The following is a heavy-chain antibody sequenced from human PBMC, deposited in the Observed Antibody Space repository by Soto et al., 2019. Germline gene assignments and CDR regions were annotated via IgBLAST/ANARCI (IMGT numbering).Heavy chain of an antibody. J-gene: IGHJ5*02. Sequence: GASVKVSCTASGYTFTSYGISWVRQAPGQGLEWMGWISAYNGNTNYAQKLQGRVTMTTDTSTSTAYMELRSLRSDDTAVYYCARHRLPLEWLDYNWFDPWGQGTLVTVSS. V-gene: IGHV1-18*01. D-gene: IGHD3-3*01. CDR3: ARHRLPLEWLDYNWFDP. CDR2: ISAYNGNT. CDR1: GYTFTSYG.